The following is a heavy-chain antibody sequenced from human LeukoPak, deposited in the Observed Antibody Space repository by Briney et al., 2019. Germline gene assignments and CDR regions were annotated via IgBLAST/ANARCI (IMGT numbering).Heavy chain of an antibody. CDR1: GGSIRSYY. J-gene: IGHJ4*02. D-gene: IGHD2-2*01. CDR3: ARGPARGYCSSTSCYVFDY. Sequence: LETLSLTCTVSGGSIRSYYWSWIRQPPGKGLEWIGYIYYSGSTNYNPSLKSRVTISVDTSKNQFSLKLSSVTAADTAVYYCARGPARGYCSSTSCYVFDYWGQGSLVIVSS. V-gene: IGHV4-59*01. CDR2: IYYSGST.